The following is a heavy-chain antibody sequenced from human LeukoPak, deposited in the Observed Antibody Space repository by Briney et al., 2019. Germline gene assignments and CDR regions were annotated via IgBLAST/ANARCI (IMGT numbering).Heavy chain of an antibody. CDR2: IYTSGST. CDR1: RGSISSYY. Sequence: SETLSLTCTVSRGSISSYYWSWIRQPAGKGLEWIGRIYTSGSTNYNPSLKSRVTMSLDTSKNQFSLKLRSVTAADTAVYYCAREAAVAGTAYYFDYWGQGTLVTVSS. J-gene: IGHJ4*02. CDR3: AREAAVAGTAYYFDY. D-gene: IGHD6-19*01. V-gene: IGHV4-4*07.